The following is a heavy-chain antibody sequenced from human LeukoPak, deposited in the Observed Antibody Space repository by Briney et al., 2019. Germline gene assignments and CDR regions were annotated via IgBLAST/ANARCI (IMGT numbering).Heavy chain of an antibody. CDR1: GAAITSSDYS. V-gene: IGHV4-30-2*01. Sequence: SQTLSLTCAVSGAAITSSDYSWSWIRQPPGKGLEWIGENTHYNPSLKSRVTISEDRSKNQFSLKLSSVTAADTAVYYCARVGYDILTGYRAFDIWGQGTMVTVSS. CDR2: ENT. D-gene: IGHD3-9*01. CDR3: ARVGYDILTGYRAFDI. J-gene: IGHJ3*02.